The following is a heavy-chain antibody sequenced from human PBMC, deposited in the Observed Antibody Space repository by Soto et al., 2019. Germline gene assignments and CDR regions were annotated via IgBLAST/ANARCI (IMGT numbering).Heavy chain of an antibody. J-gene: IGHJ4*02. V-gene: IGHV3-23*01. Sequence: XVSLRLSGAASGFTFSSYSMSWVRQAPGKGLEWVSGFRGSGDDGTTYYADSVKGRFTISRDNSKNMLFLQMNSLRAEDTAIYYCAKKVDSGSGSQYFDYWGQGTLVTVSS. CDR1: GFTFSSYS. CDR2: FRGSGDDGTT. D-gene: IGHD3-10*01. CDR3: AKKVDSGSGSQYFDY.